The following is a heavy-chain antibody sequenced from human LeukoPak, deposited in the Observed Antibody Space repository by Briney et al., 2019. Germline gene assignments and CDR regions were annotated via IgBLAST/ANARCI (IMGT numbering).Heavy chain of an antibody. V-gene: IGHV4-61*02. J-gene: IGHJ4*02. D-gene: IGHD2-21*01. CDR1: GGSISSGSYY. CDR3: ARESGAYPQGALHI. Sequence: PSETLSLTCTVSGGSISSGSYYWSWIRQPAGKGLEWIGRIYTSGSTNYNPSLKSRVTISVDTSKNQFSLKLSSVTAADTAVYYCARESGAYPQGALHIGGQGTLVTVSS. CDR2: IYTSGST.